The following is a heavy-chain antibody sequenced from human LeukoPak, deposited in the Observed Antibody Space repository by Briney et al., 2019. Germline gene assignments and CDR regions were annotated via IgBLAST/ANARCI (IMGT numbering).Heavy chain of an antibody. CDR3: ARGRRFTYYYDSSGYSANYYMDV. V-gene: IGHV4-39*01. CDR1: GGSISSSRDY. CDR2: IYYSGST. D-gene: IGHD3-22*01. J-gene: IGHJ6*03. Sequence: PSETLSLTCTVSGGSISSSRDYWGWIRQPPGKGLEWIGSIYYSGSTYYNPSLKSRVTISVDTSKNQFSLKLSSVTAADTAVYYCARGRRFTYYYDSSGYSANYYMDVWGKGTTVTVSS.